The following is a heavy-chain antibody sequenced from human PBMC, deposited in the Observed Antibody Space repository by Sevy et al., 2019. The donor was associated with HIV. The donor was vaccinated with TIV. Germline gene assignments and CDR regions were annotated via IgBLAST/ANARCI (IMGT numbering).Heavy chain of an antibody. Sequence: GVSLRLSCVAAGFSFSRHGMHWARQAPGKGLEWVAVISNDGSDKEYAESVKGRFTVSRDNSKDTVYLQMNSLRLDDTAVYYCANSRGRYEGSSWLYYYYIMDVWGQGTTVTVSS. CDR1: GFSFSRHG. CDR2: ISNDGSDK. V-gene: IGHV3-30*18. D-gene: IGHD2-2*01. J-gene: IGHJ6*02. CDR3: ANSRGRYEGSSWLYYYYIMDV.